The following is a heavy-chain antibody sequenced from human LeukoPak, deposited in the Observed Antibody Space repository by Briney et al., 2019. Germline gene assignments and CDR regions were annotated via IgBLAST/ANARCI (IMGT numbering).Heavy chain of an antibody. CDR1: GLTFSTYS. Sequence: GRSLRLSCGASGLTFSTYSMHWVRQAPGKGLEWVSYISSDSGTIYYADSVKGRFTISRDNAKKSLYLQMNSLRAEDTAVYYCARAAQPGFDPWGQRTLVTVSS. J-gene: IGHJ5*02. CDR2: ISSDSGTI. CDR3: ARAAQPGFDP. V-gene: IGHV3-48*01. D-gene: IGHD1-14*01.